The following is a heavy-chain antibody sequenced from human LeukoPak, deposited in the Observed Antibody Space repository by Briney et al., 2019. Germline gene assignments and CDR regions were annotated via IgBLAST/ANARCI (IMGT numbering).Heavy chain of an antibody. J-gene: IGHJ2*01. CDR3: ARDKIVGATTGSYFDL. Sequence: QPGGSLRLSCAASGFTFTTYWMSWVRQAPGKGLEWVANINQDGSEKYYVDSMKGRFPISRDNAKNSLYLQMNSLKAEDTAVYYCARDKIVGATTGSYFDLWGRGTLVTVSS. V-gene: IGHV3-7*01. CDR1: GFTFTTYW. D-gene: IGHD1-26*01. CDR2: INQDGSEK.